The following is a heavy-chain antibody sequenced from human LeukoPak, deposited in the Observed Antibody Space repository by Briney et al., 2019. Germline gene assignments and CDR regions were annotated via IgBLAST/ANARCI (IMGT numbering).Heavy chain of an antibody. CDR1: GGSISSGGYY. Sequence: SQTLSLTCTVSGGSISSGGYYWSWIRQHPGKGLEWIGYIYYSGSTYYNPSLKSRVTISVDTSKNQFSLKLSSVTAADTAVYYCAKSITMIAGGDAFDIWGQGTMVTVSS. CDR2: IYYSGST. D-gene: IGHD3-22*01. J-gene: IGHJ3*02. CDR3: AKSITMIAGGDAFDI. V-gene: IGHV4-31*03.